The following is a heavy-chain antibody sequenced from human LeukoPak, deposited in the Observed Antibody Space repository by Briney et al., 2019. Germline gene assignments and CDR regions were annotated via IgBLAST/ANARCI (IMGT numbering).Heavy chain of an antibody. D-gene: IGHD2-2*01. CDR3: AKVLGYCSSTSCAGAFDI. CDR1: GFTFSSYA. J-gene: IGHJ3*02. Sequence: GGSLRLSCAASGFTFSSYAMSWVRLAPGKGLEWVSAISGSGGSTYYADSVKGRFTISRDNSKNTLYLQMNSLRAEDTAVYYCAKVLGYCSSTSCAGAFDIWGQGTMVTVSS. CDR2: ISGSGGST. V-gene: IGHV3-23*01.